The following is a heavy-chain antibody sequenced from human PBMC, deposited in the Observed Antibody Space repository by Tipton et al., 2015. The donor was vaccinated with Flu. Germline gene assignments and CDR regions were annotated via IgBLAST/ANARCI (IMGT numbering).Heavy chain of an antibody. Sequence: TLSLTCTVSGGSISSYYWSWIRQPPGKGLEWIGYIYYSGSTNYNPSLKSRVTISVDTSKNQFSLKLSSLTAADTAVYYCARYGTYDGSRYFQHWGQGTLVTVSS. CDR2: IYYSGST. V-gene: IGHV4-59*01. D-gene: IGHD1-26*01. CDR3: ARYGTYDGSRYFQH. CDR1: GGSISSYY. J-gene: IGHJ1*01.